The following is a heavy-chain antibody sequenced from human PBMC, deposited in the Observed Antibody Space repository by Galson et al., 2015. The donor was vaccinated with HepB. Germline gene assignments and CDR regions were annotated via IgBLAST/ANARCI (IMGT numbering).Heavy chain of an antibody. CDR2: SYHSGLT. V-gene: IGHV4-59*13. CDR3: ARIYGIMTSYYPFDS. J-gene: IGHJ4*02. D-gene: IGHD3-9*01. Sequence: LSLTCTVSGTSISAYYWSWIRQPPGKGLEWIAYSYHSGLTNYSPSLTGRVTVSLDTSKNQFSLRLTSVTAADTAVYYCARIYGIMTSYYPFDSWGQGILVTVSS. CDR1: GTSISAYY.